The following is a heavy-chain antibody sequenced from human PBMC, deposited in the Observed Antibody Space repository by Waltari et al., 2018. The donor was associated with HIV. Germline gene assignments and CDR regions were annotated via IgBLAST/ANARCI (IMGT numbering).Heavy chain of an antibody. CDR3: ARGKNWSGYKFDY. Sequence: QVQLVESGGGVVQPGRSLRLSCAASGFTFSRSAMHWVRQAPGKGLEWVAVISYDGSNKYYADSVKGRFTISRDNSKNTLYLQMNSLRVEDTAVYYCARGKNWSGYKFDYWGQGTLVTVSS. CDR1: GFTFSRSA. D-gene: IGHD3-3*01. V-gene: IGHV3-30*04. CDR2: ISYDGSNK. J-gene: IGHJ4*02.